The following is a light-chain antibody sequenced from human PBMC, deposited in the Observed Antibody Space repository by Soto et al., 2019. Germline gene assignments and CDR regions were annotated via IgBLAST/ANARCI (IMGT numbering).Light chain of an antibody. CDR3: VQHYNYPPT. Sequence: DIQMTQSPSTLSASVGDTVTVTCRASQSVSGWLAWYQQKPGIAPKFLIYAASNLQSGVPSRFSGSGSGTDFTLTISSLQPEDFATYYCVQHYNYPPTFGQGTKVDIK. CDR2: AAS. V-gene: IGKV1-5*01. CDR1: QSVSGW. J-gene: IGKJ1*01.